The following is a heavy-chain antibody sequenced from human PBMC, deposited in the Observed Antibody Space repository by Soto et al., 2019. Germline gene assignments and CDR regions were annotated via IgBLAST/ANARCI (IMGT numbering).Heavy chain of an antibody. CDR3: ARADSGYAHGYYYYGMDV. J-gene: IGHJ6*02. D-gene: IGHD5-12*01. CDR1: GFTFSSYS. CDR2: ISSNSSTI. V-gene: IGHV3-48*01. Sequence: PGGSLRLSCAASGFTFSSYSMNWVRQAPGKGLEWVSYISSNSSTIYYADSVKGRFTISRDNAKNSLYLQMNSLRAEDTAVYYCARADSGYAHGYYYYGMDVWGQGTTVTVSS.